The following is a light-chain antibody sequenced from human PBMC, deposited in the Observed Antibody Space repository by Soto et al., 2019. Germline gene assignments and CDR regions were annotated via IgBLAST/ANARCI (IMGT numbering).Light chain of an antibody. J-gene: IGKJ2*01. CDR2: DAS. CDR3: QQYDMLPP. V-gene: IGKV1-33*01. CDR1: QDISNF. Sequence: DIQMTQSPSSLSASVGDRVTITCQASQDISNFLNWYQQKPGQAPKLLFYDASNLEAGMQSRFSGSGSGTDFTFTISRLQPEDIATYYRQQYDMLPPFGRGTKLEIK.